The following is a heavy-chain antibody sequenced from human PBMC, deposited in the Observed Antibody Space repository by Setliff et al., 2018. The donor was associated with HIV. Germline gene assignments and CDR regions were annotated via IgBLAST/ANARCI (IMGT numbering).Heavy chain of an antibody. CDR3: ARDRDDSSGSYFDY. V-gene: IGHV3-30*01. J-gene: IGHJ4*02. Sequence: GGSLRLSCGASGFSFSTYAMHWVRQPPGKGLEWVAQISYDGSNKFYADSVKGRFTISRDNSKNTLYLHMDSLRAEDTAVYYCARDRDDSSGSYFDYWGQGTLVTSPQ. CDR1: GFSFSTYA. CDR2: ISYDGSNK. D-gene: IGHD3-22*01.